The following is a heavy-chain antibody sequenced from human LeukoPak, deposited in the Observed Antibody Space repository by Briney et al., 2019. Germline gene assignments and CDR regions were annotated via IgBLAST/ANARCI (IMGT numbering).Heavy chain of an antibody. Sequence: GGSLRLSCAVSGFIFSSYSMNWVRQAPGKGLEWVASISISGSQIYYTDSVKGRFTISRDNAKNSLYLQMNSLRAEDTAVYYCAKALPGYSSGWYTAYAFDIWGQGTMVTVSS. CDR1: GFIFSSYS. D-gene: IGHD6-19*01. J-gene: IGHJ3*02. CDR3: AKALPGYSSGWYTAYAFDI. V-gene: IGHV3-21*01. CDR2: ISISGSQI.